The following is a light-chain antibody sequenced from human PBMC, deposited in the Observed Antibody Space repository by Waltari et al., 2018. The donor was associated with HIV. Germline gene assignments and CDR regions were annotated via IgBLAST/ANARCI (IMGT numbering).Light chain of an antibody. CDR2: DNN. CDR3: GTWDSSLSAYV. CDR1: TPTLGDNS. Sequence: QSVLTQPPSVSAAPGQKVPIPCSGSTPTLGDNSVSWYQQLPGTAPKLLIYDNNKRPSGIPDRFSGSKSGPSATLGITGLQTGDEADYYCGTWDSSLSAYVFGTGTKVTVL. J-gene: IGLJ1*01. V-gene: IGLV1-51*01.